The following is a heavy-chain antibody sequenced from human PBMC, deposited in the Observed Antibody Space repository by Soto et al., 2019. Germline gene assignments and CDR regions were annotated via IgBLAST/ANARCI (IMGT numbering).Heavy chain of an antibody. V-gene: IGHV4-34*01. J-gene: IGHJ4*02. Sequence: QVQLQQWGAGLLKPSETLSLTCAVYGGSFSDYYWNWVRQAPGQGLEWIGEINHSGSTNYNPSLKSRVTISVDTSRSQFSLKLGSVTAADTAVYYCARLLSEPQLWCLDYWGQGTLVTVSS. CDR2: INHSGST. D-gene: IGHD5-18*01. CDR1: GGSFSDYY. CDR3: ARLLSEPQLWCLDY.